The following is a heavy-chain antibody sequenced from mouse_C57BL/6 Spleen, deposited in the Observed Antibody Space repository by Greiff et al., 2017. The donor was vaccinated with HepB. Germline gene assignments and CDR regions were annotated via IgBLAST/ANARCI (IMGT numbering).Heavy chain of an antibody. V-gene: IGHV5-17*01. CDR1: GFTFSDYG. J-gene: IGHJ4*01. CDR2: ISSGSSTI. CDR3: AMGTTVVADYAMDY. D-gene: IGHD1-1*01. Sequence: EVKLMESGGGLVKPGGSLKLSCAASGFTFSDYGMHWVRQAPEKGLEWVASISSGSSTIYYADTVKGRFTISRDNAKNTLFLQMTSLRSEDTAMYYCAMGTTVVADYAMDYWGQGTSVTVSS.